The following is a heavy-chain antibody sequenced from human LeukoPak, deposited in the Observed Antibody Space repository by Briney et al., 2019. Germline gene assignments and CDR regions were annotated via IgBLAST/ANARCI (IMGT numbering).Heavy chain of an antibody. Sequence: GGSLRLSCAASGFTFSSYVMHWVRQAPGKGLVWVSRINSDGSRTSYADSVKGRFSISRDNAKNMLYLQMNSLRAEDTAVYYCARVRSGFSYGVDYWGQGTLVTVSS. CDR2: INSDGSRT. CDR3: ARVRSGFSYGVDY. CDR1: GFTFSSYV. D-gene: IGHD5-18*01. V-gene: IGHV3-74*01. J-gene: IGHJ4*02.